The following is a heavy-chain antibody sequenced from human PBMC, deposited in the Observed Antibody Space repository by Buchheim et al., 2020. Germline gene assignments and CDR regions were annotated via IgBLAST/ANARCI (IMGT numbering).Heavy chain of an antibody. D-gene: IGHD1-26*01. CDR1: GFTFSSYV. CDR3: ARGTSKWELPTAFFDY. V-gene: IGHV3-33*01. CDR2: TSSDGGIK. Sequence: QVQLVESGGGVVQPGRSLRLSCAASGFTFSSYVMHWVRQAPGKGLEWVALTSSDGGIKNYADSVKGRFTISRDDGKNTLYLQMNNLRVDDTAMYYCARGTSKWELPTAFFDYWGQGTL. J-gene: IGHJ4*02.